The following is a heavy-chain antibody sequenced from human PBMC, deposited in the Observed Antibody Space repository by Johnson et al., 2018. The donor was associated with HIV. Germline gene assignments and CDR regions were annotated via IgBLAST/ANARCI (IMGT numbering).Heavy chain of an antibody. CDR2: ISSNGGST. D-gene: IGHD4-17*01. CDR1: RFTFSSYA. Sequence: QVQLVESGGGLVQPGGSLRLSCAASRFTFSSYAMHWVRQAPGRGLEYVSAISSNGGSTYYADSVKGRFPISRDNSKNTLYLQMNSLRAEDTAVYYCARVSSSVTTARYGAFDIWGQGTMVIVSS. J-gene: IGHJ3*02. V-gene: IGHV3-64*04. CDR3: ARVSSSVTTARYGAFDI.